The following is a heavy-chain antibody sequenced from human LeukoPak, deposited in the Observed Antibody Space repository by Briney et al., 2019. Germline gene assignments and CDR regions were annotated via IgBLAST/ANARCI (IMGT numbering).Heavy chain of an antibody. CDR1: GGTFSSYA. V-gene: IGHV1-69*05. Sequence: SVKVSCKASGGTFSSYAISWARQAPGQGLEWMGGIIPIFGTANYAQKFQGRVTITTDESTSTAYMELSSLRSEDTAVYYCATDRNSSGWYSHYYYMDVWGKGTTVTVSS. D-gene: IGHD6-19*01. CDR2: IIPIFGTA. J-gene: IGHJ6*03. CDR3: ATDRNSSGWYSHYYYMDV.